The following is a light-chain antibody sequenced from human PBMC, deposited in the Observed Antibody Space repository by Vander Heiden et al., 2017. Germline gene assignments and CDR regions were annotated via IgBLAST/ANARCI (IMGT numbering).Light chain of an antibody. V-gene: IGKV2-30*02. CDR1: QSLVHSDGNTY. J-gene: IGKJ2*01. CDR3: MQGTHWPYT. CDR2: KVS. Sequence: DAVMTQSPLSLPVSLGQPASISCRSSQSLVHSDGNTYLNWLHQRPGQSPRRLIYKVSNRDSGVPDRFSGSESGTDFTLKISRVEAEDVGVYYCMQGTHWPYTFGQGTNLEI.